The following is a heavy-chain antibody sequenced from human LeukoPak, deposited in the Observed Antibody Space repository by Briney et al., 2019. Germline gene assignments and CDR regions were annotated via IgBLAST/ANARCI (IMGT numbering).Heavy chain of an antibody. D-gene: IGHD6-19*01. CDR1: GFTFSDYY. V-gene: IGHV3-11*05. Sequence: GGSLRLSCAASGFTFSDYYMSWSRQAPGKGLEWVSYISSSSSYTNYADSVKGRFTISRDNAKNSLYLQMNSLRAEDTAVYYCARDRDLAVAGTNYYYYGMDVWGQGTTVTVSS. CDR2: ISSSSSYT. J-gene: IGHJ6*02. CDR3: ARDRDLAVAGTNYYYYGMDV.